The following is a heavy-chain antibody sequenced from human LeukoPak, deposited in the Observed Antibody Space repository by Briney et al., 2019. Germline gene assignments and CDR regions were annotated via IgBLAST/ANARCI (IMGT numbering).Heavy chain of an antibody. CDR1: GFTVSSNY. Sequence: GGSLRLSCAASGFTVSSNYMSWVRQAPGKGLEWVSVIYSGGSTYYADSVKGRFTISRDNSKNTLYLQMNSLRAEDTAVYYCAKDPAPQAKPAAMYYFDYWGKGTLSPSPQ. CDR3: AKDPAPQAKPAAMYYFDY. J-gene: IGHJ4*02. V-gene: IGHV3-66*02. CDR2: IYSGGST. D-gene: IGHD1-14*01.